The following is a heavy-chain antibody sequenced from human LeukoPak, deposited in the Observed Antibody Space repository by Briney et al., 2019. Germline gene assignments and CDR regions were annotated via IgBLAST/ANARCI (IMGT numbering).Heavy chain of an antibody. V-gene: IGHV4-59*01. D-gene: IGHD2-15*01. CDR2: IYYSGTT. J-gene: IGHJ1*01. CDR1: GGSISSYY. CDR3: AREDYCSGGSCYSGYFQH. Sequence: ETLSLTCTVSGGSISSYYWSWIRQPPGKGLEWSGYIYYSGTTNYNPSLKSRVTISVDTSKNQFSLKLSSVTAADTAVYYCAREDYCSGGSCYSGYFQHWGQGTLVTVSS.